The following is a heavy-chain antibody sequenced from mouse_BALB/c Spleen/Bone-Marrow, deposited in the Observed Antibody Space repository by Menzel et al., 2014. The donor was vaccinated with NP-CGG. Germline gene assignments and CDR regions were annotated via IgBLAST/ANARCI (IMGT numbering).Heavy chain of an antibody. CDR1: GYTFTYYP. CDR3: TKRGLWPFAY. J-gene: IGHJ3*01. V-gene: IGHV1-67*01. D-gene: IGHD1-1*02. CDR2: ISFYSDNT. Sequence: QVHVKQSGPELVRPGESVKISCKGSGYTFTYYPMHWVKQSHAKSLEWIGVISFYSDNTNYNQNFKDKATMTVDKSSNTAYLGLASLTSEDSAIYYCTKRGLWPFAYWGQGTLVTVSA.